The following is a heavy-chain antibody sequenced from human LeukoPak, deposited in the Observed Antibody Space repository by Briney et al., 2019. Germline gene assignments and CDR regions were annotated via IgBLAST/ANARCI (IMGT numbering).Heavy chain of an antibody. J-gene: IGHJ6*02. CDR2: FYSGGST. V-gene: IGHV3-53*05. CDR1: GFTASSNY. Sequence: PGGSLRLSCAASGFTASSNYMSWVRQAPGKGLEWVSVFYSGGSTYYADSVKGRFTISRDNSKNTLYLQMNSVGAEDTAVYYCARATIYDILTGYYAGAWGLDVWGQGTTVTVSS. D-gene: IGHD3-9*01. CDR3: ARATIYDILTGYYAGAWGLDV.